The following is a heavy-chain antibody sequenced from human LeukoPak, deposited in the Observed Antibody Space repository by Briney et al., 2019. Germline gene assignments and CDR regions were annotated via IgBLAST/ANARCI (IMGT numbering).Heavy chain of an antibody. J-gene: IGHJ4*02. Sequence: GGSLTLSCAASGFTVSSNYMSWIRQAPGKGLEWVSVIYSGGSTCYADYVKGRFTISRHNSKNTLYLQMNSLRAEDTAVYYCARGEGFDYWGQGPLVTVSS. V-gene: IGHV3-53*04. CDR2: IYSGGST. CDR1: GFTVSSNY. D-gene: IGHD1-26*01. CDR3: ARGEGFDY.